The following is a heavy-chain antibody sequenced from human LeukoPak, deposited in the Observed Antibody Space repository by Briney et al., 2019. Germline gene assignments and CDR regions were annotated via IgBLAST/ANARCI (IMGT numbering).Heavy chain of an antibody. CDR3: ARVAGGYPSTTYFDY. CDR2: ISSNGGST. J-gene: IGHJ4*02. V-gene: IGHV3-64*01. Sequence: PGGSLRLSCAASGFTFSNYWMHWVRQAPGKGLEYVSAISSNGGSTYYANSVKGRFTISRDNSKNTLYLQMGSLRAEDMAVYYCARVAGGYPSTTYFDYWGQGTLVTVSS. CDR1: GFTFSNYW. D-gene: IGHD3-22*01.